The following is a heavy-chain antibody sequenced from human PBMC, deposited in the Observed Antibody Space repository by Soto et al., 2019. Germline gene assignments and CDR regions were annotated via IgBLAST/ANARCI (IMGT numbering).Heavy chain of an antibody. V-gene: IGHV2-5*01. Sequence: SGPTLVNPTQTLTLTCTFSGFSLSTSGVGVGWIRQPPGKALEWLALIYWNDDKRYSPSLKSRLTITKDTSKNQVVLTMTNMDPVDTATYYCAHVDSSGYYSSRWIDFDYWGQGTLVTVPS. CDR1: GFSLSTSGVG. CDR3: AHVDSSGYYSSRWIDFDY. CDR2: IYWNDDK. J-gene: IGHJ4*02. D-gene: IGHD3-22*01.